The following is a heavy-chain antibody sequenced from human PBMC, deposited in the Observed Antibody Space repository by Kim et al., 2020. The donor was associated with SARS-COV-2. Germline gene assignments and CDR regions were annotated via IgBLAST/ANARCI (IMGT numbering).Heavy chain of an antibody. CDR2: ISSSGSTI. Sequence: GGSLRLSCAASGFTFSSYEMNWVRQAPGKGLEWVSYISSSGSTIYYADSVKGRFTISRDNAKNSLYLQMNSLRAEDTAVYYCASNKGSGAVAGTVYWGQGTLVTVSS. D-gene: IGHD6-19*01. J-gene: IGHJ4*02. CDR1: GFTFSSYE. V-gene: IGHV3-48*03. CDR3: ASNKGSGAVAGTVY.